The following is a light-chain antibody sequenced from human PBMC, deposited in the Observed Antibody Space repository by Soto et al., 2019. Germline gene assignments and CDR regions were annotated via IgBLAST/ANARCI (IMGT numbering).Light chain of an antibody. CDR3: QQDGSSPLT. V-gene: IGKV3-20*01. CDR2: GAS. Sequence: EIGLTQSPGTLSMCQGERATLSCRVSQSVSSSYLAWYQQKPGQAPRLLIYGASSRATGIPDRFSGSGSGTDFTLTISSLEPEDFAVYYCQQDGSSPLTFGQGTKVDIK. J-gene: IGKJ1*01. CDR1: QSVSSSY.